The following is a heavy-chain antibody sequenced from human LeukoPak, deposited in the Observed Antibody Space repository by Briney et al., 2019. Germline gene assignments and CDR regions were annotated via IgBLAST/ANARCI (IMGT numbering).Heavy chain of an antibody. V-gene: IGHV4-31*03. D-gene: IGHD3-22*01. CDR3: ARDTGYYDSSGYHPIFDY. Sequence: SQTLSLTCTVSGGSISSGGYYWSWIRQHPGKGLEWIGYIYYSGSTYYNPSLKSRATISVDTSKNQFSLKLSSVTAVDTAVYYCARDTGYYDSSGYHPIFDYWGQGTLVTVSS. CDR2: IYYSGST. CDR1: GGSISSGGYY. J-gene: IGHJ4*02.